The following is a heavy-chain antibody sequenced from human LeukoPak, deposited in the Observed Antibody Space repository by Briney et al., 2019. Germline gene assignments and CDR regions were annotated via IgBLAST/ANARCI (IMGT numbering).Heavy chain of an antibody. J-gene: IGHJ4*02. V-gene: IGHV4-59*01. D-gene: IGHD3-16*01. Sequence: SETLSLACTVSGGSISSYYWSWFRQPPGKGLESIGYIYYSGSTNYNPSLKTRVTISVDTSQNQFSLRLSSVTAADTAVYYCARENSGGGATFDYWGQGTLVTVSS. CDR3: ARENSGGGATFDY. CDR1: GGSISSYY. CDR2: IYYSGST.